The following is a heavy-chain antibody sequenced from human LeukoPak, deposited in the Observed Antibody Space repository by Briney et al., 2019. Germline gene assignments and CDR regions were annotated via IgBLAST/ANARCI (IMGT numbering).Heavy chain of an antibody. V-gene: IGHV3-21*01. J-gene: IGHJ2*01. CDR1: GFTFKSYT. Sequence: GGSLRPSCAASGFTFKSYTINWVRQAPVKGLEWVSSISPSSSYIYYADPVKGRFTISRDNAKNSLYLQMNGLRAEDTAVYYCARVPREVAGALYSWYFDLWGRGTLVTVSS. CDR2: ISPSSSYI. D-gene: IGHD6-13*01. CDR3: ARVPREVAGALYSWYFDL.